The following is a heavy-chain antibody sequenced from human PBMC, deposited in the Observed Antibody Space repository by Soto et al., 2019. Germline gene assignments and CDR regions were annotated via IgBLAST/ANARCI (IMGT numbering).Heavy chain of an antibody. CDR3: ARASQLVQAAKYNWFDP. J-gene: IGHJ5*02. CDR2: IITIFGTA. D-gene: IGHD2-2*01. Sequence: QVQLVQSGAEVKKPGSSVKVSCKASGGTFSSYAISWVRQAPGQGLEWMGGIITIFGTANYAQKFQGGVTITAEESTSTDYMELSSLRYEETTVYYCARASQLVQAAKYNWFDPWGQGTLVTVSS. V-gene: IGHV1-69*12. CDR1: GGTFSSYA.